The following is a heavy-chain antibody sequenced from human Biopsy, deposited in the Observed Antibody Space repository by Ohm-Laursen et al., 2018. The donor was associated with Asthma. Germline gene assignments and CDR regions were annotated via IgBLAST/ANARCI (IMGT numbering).Heavy chain of an antibody. CDR1: GYSFTSYW. J-gene: IGHJ2*01. V-gene: IGHV5-51*03. CDR3: ARVGVCGGDCYSPHDYWYFDL. Sequence: GESLRISCNCSGYSFTSYWIGWVRQMPGKGLEWMGIIYPGDSDTRYSPSFQGQVTISADKSISTAYLQWSSLKASDTAMYYCARVGVCGGDCYSPHDYWYFDLWGRGTLVTVSS. CDR2: IYPGDSDT. D-gene: IGHD2-21*02.